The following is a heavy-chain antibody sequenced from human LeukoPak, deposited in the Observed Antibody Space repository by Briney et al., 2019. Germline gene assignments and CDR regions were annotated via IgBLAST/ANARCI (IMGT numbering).Heavy chain of an antibody. CDR3: AKDSHIVVVPAAMPHYYYYTDV. Sequence: PGGSLRLSCAASGFTFRSYAMSWVRQAPGKGLEWVSAISGSGGSTYYADSVKGRFTISRDNSKNTLYLQMNSLRAEDTAVYYCAKDSHIVVVPAAMPHYYYYTDVWGKGTTVTVSS. J-gene: IGHJ6*03. CDR2: ISGSGGST. V-gene: IGHV3-23*01. CDR1: GFTFRSYA. D-gene: IGHD2-2*01.